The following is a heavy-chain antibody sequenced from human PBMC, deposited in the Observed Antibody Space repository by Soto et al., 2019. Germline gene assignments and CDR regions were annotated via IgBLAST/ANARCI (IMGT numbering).Heavy chain of an antibody. CDR3: ARGRSGRSKD. D-gene: IGHD5-12*01. Sequence: PGGSLRLSCAASGFTFSGYYMSWIRQAPGKGLEWIAYISSSGYTIRYADSVEGRFTVSRDDAKKILYLQMNSLRVEDTAVYYCARGRSGRSKDWGQGTLVTVSS. CDR2: ISSSGYTI. V-gene: IGHV3-11*01. CDR1: GFTFSGYY. J-gene: IGHJ4*02.